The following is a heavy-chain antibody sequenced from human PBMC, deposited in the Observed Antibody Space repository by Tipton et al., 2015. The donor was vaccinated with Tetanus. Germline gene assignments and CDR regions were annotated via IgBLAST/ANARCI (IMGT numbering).Heavy chain of an antibody. CDR3: ARYHCTGTTCQHLDH. CDR2: IYYSGST. J-gene: IGHJ4*01. D-gene: IGHD2-8*02. Sequence: TLSLTCTVSGGSISSSSYYWGWIRQPPGKGLEWIGSIYYSGSTYYNPSLKSRVTMSLDTSKNQFSLKLRSVTAADTAVYYCARYHCTGTTCQHLDHWGQGTLVTVSS. CDR1: GGSISSSSYY. V-gene: IGHV4-39*07.